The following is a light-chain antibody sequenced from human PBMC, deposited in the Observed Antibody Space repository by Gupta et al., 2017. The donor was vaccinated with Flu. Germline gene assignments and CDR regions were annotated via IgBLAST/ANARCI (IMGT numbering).Light chain of an antibody. J-gene: IGKJ5*01. CDR3: QQRVIRPPVT. V-gene: IGKV3-11*01. Sequence: VLTQPPDTLSLSPGERATLSCRASQTVSTYLAWYQHKAGQAPRLLIYDATNRAPGIPARFSDSGSGTDFTLTISSLEPEDFAVYYCQQRVIRPPVTFGQGTRLEIK. CDR1: QTVSTY. CDR2: DAT.